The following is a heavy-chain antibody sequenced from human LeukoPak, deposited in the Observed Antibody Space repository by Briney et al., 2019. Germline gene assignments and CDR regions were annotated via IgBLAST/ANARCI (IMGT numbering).Heavy chain of an antibody. J-gene: IGHJ5*02. Sequence: ASVKVSCKASGGTFSSYAISWVRQAPGQGPEWMGWISAYNGNTNYAQNLQGRVTMTTDTSTSTAYMEVRSLRSDDTAVYYCARDQEDCSGGSCHPYNWFDPWGQGTLVTVSS. CDR1: GGTFSSYA. CDR3: ARDQEDCSGGSCHPYNWFDP. V-gene: IGHV1-18*01. CDR2: ISAYNGNT. D-gene: IGHD2-15*01.